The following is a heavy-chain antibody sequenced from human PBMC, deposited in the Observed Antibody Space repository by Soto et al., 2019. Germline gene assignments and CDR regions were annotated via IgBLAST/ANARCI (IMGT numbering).Heavy chain of an antibody. D-gene: IGHD3-3*01. CDR1: GGTFSSYA. Sequence: WASVKVSCKASGGTFSSYAISWVRQAPGQGLEWMGGIIPIFGTANYAQKFQGRVTITADESTSTAYMELSSLRSEDTAVYYCAREGNFWSGSGYYYYYGMDVWGQGTTVTVSS. CDR2: IIPIFGTA. V-gene: IGHV1-69*13. CDR3: AREGNFWSGSGYYYYYGMDV. J-gene: IGHJ6*02.